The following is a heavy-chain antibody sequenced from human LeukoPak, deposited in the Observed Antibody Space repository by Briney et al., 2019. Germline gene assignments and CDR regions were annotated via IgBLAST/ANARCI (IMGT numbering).Heavy chain of an antibody. CDR2: IISSSSVI. V-gene: IGHV3-48*01. J-gene: IGHJ4*02. CDR3: ARARPGYDTPPYYFDF. CDR1: GFAFSTYS. D-gene: IGHD3-16*01. Sequence: GGSLRLSCATSGFAFSTYSRNWVRQAPGKGLEWISYIISSSSVIYYADSVKGRFTISRDNAKSSLYLQMNSLTAEDTAVYYCARARPGYDTPPYYFDFWGQGTLVTVSS.